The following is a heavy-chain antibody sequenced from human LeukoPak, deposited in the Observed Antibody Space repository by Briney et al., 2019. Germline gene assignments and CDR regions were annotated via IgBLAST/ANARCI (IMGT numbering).Heavy chain of an antibody. J-gene: IGHJ4*02. CDR3: ARGGVDGDIVVVVAAYYFDY. CDR1: GGSFSGYY. V-gene: IGHV4-34*01. CDR2: INHSEST. D-gene: IGHD2-15*01. Sequence: SETLSLTCADYGGSFSGYYWSWIRQPPGKGLEWIGEINHSESTTYNPSLESRVTISVDTSKNHFSLKLSSVTAADTAVYYCARGGVDGDIVVVVAAYYFDYWGQGTLVTVSS.